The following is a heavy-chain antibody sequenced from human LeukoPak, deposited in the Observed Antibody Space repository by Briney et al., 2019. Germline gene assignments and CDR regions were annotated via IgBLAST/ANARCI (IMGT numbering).Heavy chain of an antibody. V-gene: IGHV1-18*01. J-gene: IGHJ3*02. CDR3: ASLKNYYDSSGNLVTDAFDI. CDR1: GYTFTSYG. D-gene: IGHD3-22*01. Sequence: GASVKVSCKASGYTFTSYGITWVRQAPGQGLEWMGWISAYNGGTNYAQKLQGRVTMTTDTSTSTAYMELRSLRSDDTAVYYCASLKNYYDSSGNLVTDAFDIWGQGTMVTVS. CDR2: ISAYNGGT.